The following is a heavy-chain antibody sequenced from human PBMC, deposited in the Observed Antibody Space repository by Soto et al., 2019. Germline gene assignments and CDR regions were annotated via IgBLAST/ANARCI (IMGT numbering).Heavy chain of an antibody. CDR2: IYSSGTT. CDR1: GGSITSGDYY. CDR3: ATGYCSGGRCYGTVNFDY. V-gene: IGHV4-30-4*01. D-gene: IGHD2-15*01. J-gene: IGHJ4*02. Sequence: SETLSLTCTISGGSITSGDYYWTWIRQFPGKGLEWIAYIYSSGTTHYNPSLKSRVTISGDTSKNQFSLKLSSVTAADTAVYYCATGYCSGGRCYGTVNFDYWGQGALVTVSS.